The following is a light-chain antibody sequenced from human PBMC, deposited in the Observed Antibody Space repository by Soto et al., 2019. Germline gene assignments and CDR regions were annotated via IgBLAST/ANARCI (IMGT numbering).Light chain of an antibody. Sequence: EIVMTQSPATLSVSPGERATLSCRASQSVSSSYLAWYQHKPGRAPRLLIDGTSSRATGIPDRFSGSGSGTDFTLTISRLEPEDLAVYYCQQYGSLVTFGQGTKVDI. J-gene: IGKJ1*01. V-gene: IGKV3-20*01. CDR3: QQYGSLVT. CDR1: QSVSSSY. CDR2: GTS.